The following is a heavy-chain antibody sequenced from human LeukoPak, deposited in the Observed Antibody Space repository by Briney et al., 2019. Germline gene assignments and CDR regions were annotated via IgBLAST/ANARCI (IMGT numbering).Heavy chain of an antibody. CDR2: ISSSSSDT. CDR1: GFTFSRYS. D-gene: IGHD4/OR15-4a*01. V-gene: IGHV3-21*05. Sequence: GGPLRLSCAASGFTFSRYSMNWVRQAPGKGLEWVSYISSSSSDTNYADSVKGRFTISRDNAKNSLYLQMNSLRAEDTAVYYCARVGASGTADYWGQGTLVTVSS. J-gene: IGHJ4*02. CDR3: ARVGASGTADY.